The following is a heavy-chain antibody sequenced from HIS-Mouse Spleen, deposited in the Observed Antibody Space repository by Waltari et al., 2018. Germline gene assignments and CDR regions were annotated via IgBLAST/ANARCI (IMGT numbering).Heavy chain of an antibody. J-gene: IGHJ2*01. V-gene: IGHV3-30-3*01. Sequence: QVQLVESGGGVVQPGRSLRLSCAASGFTFSSYAMHWVRQAPGKGLEWVAVISYDGSNKYDADSVKCRFTSSRDNSKNTLYLQMNSLRAEDTTVYYCARDGADWYFDLWGRGTLVTVSS. CDR3: ARDGADWYFDL. D-gene: IGHD3-16*01. CDR1: GFTFSSYA. CDR2: ISYDGSNK.